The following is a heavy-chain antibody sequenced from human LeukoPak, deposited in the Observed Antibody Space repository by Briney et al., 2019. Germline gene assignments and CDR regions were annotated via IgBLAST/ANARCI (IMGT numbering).Heavy chain of an antibody. Sequence: PSETLSLTCTVSGGSISSGGYYWSWIRQHPGKGLEWIGYIYYSESTYYNPSLKSRVTISVDTSKNQFSLKLSSVTAADTAVYYCARDRVDSSGYYIYYYGMDVWGQGTTVTVSS. CDR1: GGSISSGGYY. CDR2: IYYSEST. CDR3: ARDRVDSSGYYIYYYGMDV. D-gene: IGHD3-22*01. V-gene: IGHV4-31*03. J-gene: IGHJ6*02.